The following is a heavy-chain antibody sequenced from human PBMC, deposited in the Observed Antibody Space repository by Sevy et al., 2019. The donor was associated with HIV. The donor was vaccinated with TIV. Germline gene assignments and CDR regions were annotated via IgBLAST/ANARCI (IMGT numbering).Heavy chain of an antibody. CDR1: GYSISSGYY. Sequence: SETLSLTCDVSGYSISSGYYGVWIRQPPGKGLEWIGSIYHSGSTYYNPSLKRRVTISVDTSKNQFSLKLRSVTAADTAVYYCARTLRGDFDSSASAFDIWGQGTMVTVSS. J-gene: IGHJ3*02. D-gene: IGHD3-22*01. V-gene: IGHV4-38-2*01. CDR2: IYHSGST. CDR3: ARTLRGDFDSSASAFDI.